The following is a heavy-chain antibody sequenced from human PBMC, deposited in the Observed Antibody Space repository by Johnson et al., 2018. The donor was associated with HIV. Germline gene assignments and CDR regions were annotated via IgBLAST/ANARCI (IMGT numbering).Heavy chain of an antibody. J-gene: IGHJ3*02. CDR1: GFTFSSFW. CDR2: ISSSGSTI. V-gene: IGHV3-23*04. Sequence: VQLVESGGGLVQPGGSLRLSCAASGFTFSSFWMTWVRQAPGKGLEWVSYISSSGSTIYYADSVKGRFTISRDNSKNTLYLQMNSLRAEDTAVYYCAKDRVAAAGTGACDSWGQGTRVTVSS. D-gene: IGHD6-13*01. CDR3: AKDRVAAAGTGACDS.